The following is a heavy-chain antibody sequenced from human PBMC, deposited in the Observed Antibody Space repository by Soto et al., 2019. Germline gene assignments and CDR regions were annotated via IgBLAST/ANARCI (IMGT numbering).Heavy chain of an antibody. CDR3: ARDLQGVVVVAATRGRYYYYGMDV. Sequence: QVQLVQSGAEVKKPGSSVKVSCKASGGTFSSYAISWVRQAPGQGLEWMGGIIHIFGTANYAQQFQGRVTITADESTSTAYMELSRLRSEDTAVYYCARDLQGVVVVAATRGRYYYYGMDVWGQGTTVTVSS. D-gene: IGHD2-15*01. CDR1: GGTFSSYA. V-gene: IGHV1-69*01. J-gene: IGHJ6*02. CDR2: IIHIFGTA.